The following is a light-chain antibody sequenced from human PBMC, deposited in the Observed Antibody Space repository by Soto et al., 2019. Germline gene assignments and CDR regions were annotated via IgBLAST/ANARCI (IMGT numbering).Light chain of an antibody. Sequence: QPVLTQSSSASASLGSSVKLTCTLDSGHSSYIIAWHQQQPGKAPRYLMKLEGSGNYNKGSGVPDRFSGSSSGADRYLTISNLQFEDEADYYCETWDSNIQVFGTGTSSPS. CDR1: SGHSSYI. CDR2: LEGSGNY. J-gene: IGLJ1*01. CDR3: ETWDSNIQV. V-gene: IGLV4-60*02.